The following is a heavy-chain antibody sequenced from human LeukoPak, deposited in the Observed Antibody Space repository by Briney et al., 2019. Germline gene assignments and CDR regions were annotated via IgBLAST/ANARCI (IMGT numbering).Heavy chain of an antibody. CDR1: GFTFSSYA. D-gene: IGHD5-18*01. Sequence: GGSLRLSCAASGFTFSSYAMSWVRQAPGKGLEWVSSISSSSSYIYYADSVKGRFTISRDNAKNSLYLQMNSLRAEDTAVYYCARDSRLGRYSYGPHGMDVWGQGTTVTVSS. CDR2: ISSSSSYI. CDR3: ARDSRLGRYSYGPHGMDV. V-gene: IGHV3-21*01. J-gene: IGHJ6*02.